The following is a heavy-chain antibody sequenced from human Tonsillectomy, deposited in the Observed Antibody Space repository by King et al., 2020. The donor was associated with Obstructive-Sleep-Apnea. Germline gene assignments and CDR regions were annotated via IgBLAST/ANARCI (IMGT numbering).Heavy chain of an antibody. CDR1: GFTFRTSW. D-gene: IGHD1-26*01. CDR3: ARDRGGAGPTTTDY. J-gene: IGHJ4*02. V-gene: IGHV3-74*01. CDR2: ISNDGSST. Sequence: VQLVESGGGLAQPGGSLRLSCVASGFTFRTSWMHWVRQVPGKGLLWVSRISNDGSSTIYADSVKGRFTISRDNAKNTLFLQMHSLRAEDTAVYYCARDRGGAGPTTTDYWGQGTLVTVSS.